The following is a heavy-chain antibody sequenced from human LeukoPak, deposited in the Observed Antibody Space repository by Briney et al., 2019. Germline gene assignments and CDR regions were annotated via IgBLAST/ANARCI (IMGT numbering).Heavy chain of an antibody. CDR1: GFTFSSYG. Sequence: TGGSLRLSCTASGFTFSSYGIHWVRQAPGKGLEWVAFIESDESKKHYADSVKGRFTISRDNSKDTLYLQMNSLRPEDTAMYYCTKGISAEDYRLLFWGQGALVTVSS. CDR3: TKGISAEDYRLLF. V-gene: IGHV3-30*02. J-gene: IGHJ4*02. D-gene: IGHD2-2*01. CDR2: IESDESKK.